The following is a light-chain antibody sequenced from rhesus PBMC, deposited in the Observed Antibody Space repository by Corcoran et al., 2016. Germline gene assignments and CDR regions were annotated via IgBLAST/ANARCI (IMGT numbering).Light chain of an antibody. CDR1: ENVNNY. V-gene: IGKV1-74*01. CDR3: QHGYGTPFT. J-gene: IGKJ3*01. Sequence: DIQMTQSPSSLSASVGDRVTITCRASENVNNYLNWYQQKPGKAPKLLIYKASTLQRGVPSRFSGIGAGTNYNFTISSLQPEYFATYYCQHGYGTPFTFGPGTKLDIK. CDR2: KAS.